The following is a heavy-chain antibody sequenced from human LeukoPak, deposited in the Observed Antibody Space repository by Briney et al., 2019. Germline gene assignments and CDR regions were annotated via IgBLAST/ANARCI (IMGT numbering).Heavy chain of an antibody. V-gene: IGHV3-74*01. CDR2: INSDGSST. J-gene: IGHJ3*02. Sequence: GGSLRLSCAASGFTFSSYWMHWVRQAPGKGLVWVSRINSDGSSTSYADSVKGRFTISRDNAKNTLYLQMNSLRAEDTAVYYCARVSSSWGDAFDIWGQGTMVTVSP. D-gene: IGHD6-13*01. CDR3: ARVSSSWGDAFDI. CDR1: GFTFSSYW.